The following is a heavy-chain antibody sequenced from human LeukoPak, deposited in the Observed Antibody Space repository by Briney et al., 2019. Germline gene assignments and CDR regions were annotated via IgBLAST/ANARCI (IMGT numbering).Heavy chain of an antibody. D-gene: IGHD1-26*01. CDR1: GFNLASYS. CDR2: IYSGGNT. CDR3: ARGGNVSSFDY. Sequence: GGSLRLSCAASGFNLASYSMSWVRQAPGKGLEWVSVIYSGGNTYYAGSVKGRFTVSRDTSKNTLYLQMNSLRAEDTAVYYCARGGNVSSFDYWGQGTLVTVSS. J-gene: IGHJ4*02. V-gene: IGHV3-53*01.